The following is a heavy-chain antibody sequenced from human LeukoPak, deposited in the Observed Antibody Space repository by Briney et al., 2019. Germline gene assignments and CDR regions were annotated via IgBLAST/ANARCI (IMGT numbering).Heavy chain of an antibody. V-gene: IGHV4-59*01. J-gene: IGHJ3*02. Sequence: SETLSLTCTVSGGSISSYYWSWIRQPPGKGLEWIGYIYYSGSTNYNPSLKSRVTISVDTSKNQFSLKLSSVTAADTAVYYCARDRSPKLWELRHEGDAFDIWGQGTMVTVSS. CDR3: ARDRSPKLWELRHEGDAFDI. D-gene: IGHD1-26*01. CDR1: GGSISSYY. CDR2: IYYSGST.